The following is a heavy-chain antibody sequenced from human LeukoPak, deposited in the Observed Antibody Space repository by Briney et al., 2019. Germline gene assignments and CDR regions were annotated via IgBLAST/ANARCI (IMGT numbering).Heavy chain of an antibody. CDR3: VRGGSSWSDY. Sequence: SETLSLTCNVSGGSISGYHWSWIRQPPGKGLEWIGYIYYSGSTNYNPSLKSRVTISVDTSKNQFSLKLSSVTAADTAVYYCVRGGSSWSDYWGQGTLVTVSS. D-gene: IGHD6-13*01. V-gene: IGHV4-59*01. J-gene: IGHJ4*02. CDR1: GGSISGYH. CDR2: IYYSGST.